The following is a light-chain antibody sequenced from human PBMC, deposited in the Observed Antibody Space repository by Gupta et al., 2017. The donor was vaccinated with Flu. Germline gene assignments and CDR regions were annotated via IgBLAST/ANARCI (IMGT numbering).Light chain of an antibody. Sequence: HMTQSPSSLSASVGDRVTITCRASQDIRNYLNWYQHKRGRAPKLLIYDASNLEEGVVSKFSGSGSGTEFTLPISSRQPEDFATYFCQQFENLTPYTFGQGTKVEI. V-gene: IGKV1-33*01. CDR1: QDIRNY. J-gene: IGKJ2*01. CDR3: QQFENLTPYT. CDR2: DAS.